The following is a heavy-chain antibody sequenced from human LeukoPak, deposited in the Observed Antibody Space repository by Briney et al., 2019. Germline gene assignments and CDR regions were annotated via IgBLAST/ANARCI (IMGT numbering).Heavy chain of an antibody. Sequence: PSQTLSLTCAVSGGSISSGGYSWSWIRQPPGKGLEWIGYIYHSGSTYYNPSLKSRVTISVDRSKNQFSLKLSSVTAADTAVYYCAREVGPGAGTTFDYWGQGTLVTVSS. D-gene: IGHD1-1*01. CDR3: AREVGPGAGTTFDY. J-gene: IGHJ4*02. CDR2: IYHSGST. V-gene: IGHV4-30-2*01. CDR1: GGSISSGGYS.